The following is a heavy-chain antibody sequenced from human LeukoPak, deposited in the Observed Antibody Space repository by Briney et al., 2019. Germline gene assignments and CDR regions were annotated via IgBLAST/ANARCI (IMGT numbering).Heavy chain of an antibody. CDR1: GFTFSSYR. J-gene: IGHJ4*02. CDR2: ISSSSSYI. Sequence: GGSLRLSCAASGFTFSSYRMNWVRQARGKGLEWVSSISSSSSYIYYADSVKGRFTISRDKANHSLYLQMNRLSAEVTDVYYCATGASMVRGVIRAYWGQGTLVTVSS. CDR3: ATGASMVRGVIRAY. D-gene: IGHD3-10*01. V-gene: IGHV3-21*01.